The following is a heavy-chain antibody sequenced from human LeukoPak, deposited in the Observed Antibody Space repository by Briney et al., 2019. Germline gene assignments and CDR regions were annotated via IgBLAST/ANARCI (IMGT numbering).Heavy chain of an antibody. CDR1: GFTFSSYA. CDR3: AKGGIGHQGVFDY. D-gene: IGHD2-2*01. Sequence: GGSLRLSCAASGFTFSSYAMSWVRQAPGKGLEWVSAISGSGGSTYYADSVRGRFTISRDNSKNTLYLQMNSLRAEDTAVYYCAKGGIGHQGVFDYWGQGTLVTVSS. J-gene: IGHJ4*02. V-gene: IGHV3-23*01. CDR2: ISGSGGST.